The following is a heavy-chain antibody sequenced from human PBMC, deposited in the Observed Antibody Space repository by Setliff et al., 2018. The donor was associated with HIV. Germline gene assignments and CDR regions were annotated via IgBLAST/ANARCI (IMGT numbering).Heavy chain of an antibody. V-gene: IGHV4-59*11. CDR2: IYSTGST. Sequence: ETLSLTCAVTGPSIKIHYWSWIRQSPGKGFEWIGYIYSTGSTNYNPSLQSRVTISVDTSKNQFSLMLDSVTATDTAVYYCARITQKGFRPLLLASWGPGTGVTVSS. CDR1: GPSIKIHY. CDR3: ARITQKGFRPLLLAS. J-gene: IGHJ4*02. D-gene: IGHD2-15*01.